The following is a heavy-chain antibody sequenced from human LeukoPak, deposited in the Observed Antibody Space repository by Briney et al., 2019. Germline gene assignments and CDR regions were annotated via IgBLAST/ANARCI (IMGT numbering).Heavy chain of an antibody. J-gene: IGHJ6*02. CDR1: GYSFTSYW. Sequence: GESLKISCKGSGYSFTSYWIGWVRQMPGKGLEWMGIIYPGDSDTRYSPSFQGQVTISADKSISTAYLQWSSLKASDTAMYYCARQDEYCSSTSCLVTYGMDVWGQGTTVTVSS. D-gene: IGHD2-2*01. CDR3: ARQDEYCSSTSCLVTYGMDV. CDR2: IYPGDSDT. V-gene: IGHV5-51*01.